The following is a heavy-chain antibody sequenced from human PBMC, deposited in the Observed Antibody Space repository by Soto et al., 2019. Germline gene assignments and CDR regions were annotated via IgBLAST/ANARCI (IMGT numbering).Heavy chain of an antibody. D-gene: IGHD3-16*01. CDR3: ATMLYYYYALDV. CDR1: GYTFTDYY. CDR2: INPNSGET. V-gene: IGHV1-2*02. J-gene: IGHJ6*02. Sequence: ASVKVSCKASGYTFTDYYIHWVRLAPGQGLEWMGWINPNSGETNYPQKFQGRVSLTSDTSLSTAYMELTGLRSGDTAVYYCATMLYYYYALDVWGQGTTVTVSS.